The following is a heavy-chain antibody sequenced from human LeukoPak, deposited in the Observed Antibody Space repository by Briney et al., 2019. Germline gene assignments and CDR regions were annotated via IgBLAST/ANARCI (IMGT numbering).Heavy chain of an antibody. V-gene: IGHV3-48*01. CDR3: VRVKGSYFDY. Sequence: GGSLRLSCAASGFPLSSYSINWVRRAPGKGLEWVSYISSSGSAIYYVDSVKGRFTVSRDNAKNSLFLQMNSPGAEDTAVYYCVRVKGSYFDYWGQGALVTVSS. D-gene: IGHD2-15*01. J-gene: IGHJ4*02. CDR2: ISSSGSAI. CDR1: GFPLSSYS.